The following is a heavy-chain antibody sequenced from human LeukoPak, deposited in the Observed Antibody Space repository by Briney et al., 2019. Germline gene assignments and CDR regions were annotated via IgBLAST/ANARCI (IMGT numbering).Heavy chain of an antibody. D-gene: IGHD3-10*01. J-gene: IGHJ3*02. CDR2: IISIFGAE. CDR1: GGTFSSYA. CDR3: AGVGRRSGSYSYAFDI. Sequence: GASVKVSCKGSGGTFSSYAISGGRHAPGQGLEWVWGIISIFGAENYTQKFQGRDTITADDSTSTDYMERSSMRPEDTAVYYCAGVGRRSGSYSYAFDIWGQGTMVTVSS. V-gene: IGHV1-69*01.